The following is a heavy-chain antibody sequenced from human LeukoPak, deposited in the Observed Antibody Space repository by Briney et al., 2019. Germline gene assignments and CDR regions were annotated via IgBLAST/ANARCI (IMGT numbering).Heavy chain of an antibody. D-gene: IGHD3-10*01. Sequence: SETLSLTCAVYGGPFSGYFWNWIRQPPGKGLEWIGEINHSRITHHNPSLKSRVTISIDTSKNQISLKLSSVTAADTAVYYCARGPDSGSYFAWFGPWGQGTLVTVSS. CDR1: GGPFSGYF. CDR3: ARGPDSGSYFAWFGP. J-gene: IGHJ5*02. CDR2: INHSRIT. V-gene: IGHV4-34*01.